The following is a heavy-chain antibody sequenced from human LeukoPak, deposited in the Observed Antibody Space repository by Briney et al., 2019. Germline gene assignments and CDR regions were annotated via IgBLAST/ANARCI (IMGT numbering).Heavy chain of an antibody. J-gene: IGHJ4*02. CDR3: ARGRGNYPFGH. CDR1: GSTFSSYW. D-gene: IGHD1-7*01. V-gene: IGHV3-7*01. CDR2: IKQDGSEK. Sequence: PGGSLRLSCAASGSTFSSYWMSWVRQAPGKGLEWVANIKQDGSEKYYVDSVKGRFTISRDNAKNSLYLQMNSLRAEDTAVYYCARGRGNYPFGHWGQGTLVTVSS.